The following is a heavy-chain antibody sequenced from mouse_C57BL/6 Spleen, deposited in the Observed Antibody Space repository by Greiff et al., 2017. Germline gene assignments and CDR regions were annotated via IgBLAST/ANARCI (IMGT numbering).Heavy chain of an antibody. CDR1: GFTFSDYG. CDR2: ISSGSSTI. V-gene: IGHV5-17*01. D-gene: IGHD1-1*01. Sequence: EVKLEESGGGLVKPGGSLKLSCAASGFTFSDYGMHWVRQAPEKGLEWVAYISSGSSTIYYADTVKGQFTISRDNAKNTRFLQMTSLRSEDTAMYYCARPPLLRWYFEGWGTGTTVTVSS. J-gene: IGHJ1*03. CDR3: ARPPLLRWYFEG.